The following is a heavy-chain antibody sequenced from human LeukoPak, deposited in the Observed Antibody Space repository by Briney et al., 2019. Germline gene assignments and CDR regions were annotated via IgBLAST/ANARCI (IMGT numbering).Heavy chain of an antibody. CDR1: GDSISSGDYY. D-gene: IGHD2-21*02. V-gene: IGHV4-61*02. J-gene: IGHJ4*02. CDR3: ARDTGTGGVVTANTFDY. Sequence: SQTLSLTCTVSGDSISSGDYYWSWIRQPAGKGLEWIGRISSSGSTNYNPSLKSRVTMSVDTSKNQFSLKLSSVTAADTAVYYCARDTGTGGVVTANTFDYWGQGTLVTVSS. CDR2: ISSSGST.